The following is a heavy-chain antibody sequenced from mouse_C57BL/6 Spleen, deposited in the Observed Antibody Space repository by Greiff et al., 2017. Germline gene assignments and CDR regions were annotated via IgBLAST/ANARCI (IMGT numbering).Heavy chain of an antibody. V-gene: IGHV5-4*01. D-gene: IGHD4-1*01. Sequence: EVKLMESGGGLVKPGGSLKLSCAASGFTFSSYAMSWVRQTPEKRLEWVATISDGGSYTYYPDNVKGRFTISRDNAKNNLYLQMSHLKSEDTAMYYCARDGTGTFFAYWGQGTLVTVSA. CDR1: GFTFSSYA. J-gene: IGHJ3*01. CDR3: ARDGTGTFFAY. CDR2: ISDGGSYT.